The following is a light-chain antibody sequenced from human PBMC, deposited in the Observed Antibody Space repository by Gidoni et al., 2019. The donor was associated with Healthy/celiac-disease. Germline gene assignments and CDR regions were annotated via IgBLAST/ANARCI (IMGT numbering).Light chain of an antibody. V-gene: IGLV1-40*01. CDR1: SSNTEAGYD. Sequence: HSVLTHPPSVSRPPPPPVPIPCTGSSSNTEAGYDVHSYQQPPGTAPKLHIYGNRNRPSGVPDRVSGSKSGTSASLAITGLQAEDEADYYCQSYDSGLSGTNWVFGGGTKLTVL. J-gene: IGLJ3*02. CDR2: GNR. CDR3: QSYDSGLSGTNWV.